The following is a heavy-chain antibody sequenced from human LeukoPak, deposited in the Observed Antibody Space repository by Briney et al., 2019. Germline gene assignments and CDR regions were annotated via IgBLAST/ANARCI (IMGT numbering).Heavy chain of an antibody. CDR2: INPSGGST. D-gene: IGHD3-22*01. V-gene: IGHV1-46*01. CDR3: ARVYYYDSSGYRGGDAFDI. Sequence: ASVKVSCKASGYTFTSYYMHWVRQAPGQGLEWMGIINPSGGSTSYAQKLQGRVTMTTDTSTSTAYMELRSLRSDDTAVYYCARVYYYDSSGYRGGDAFDIWGQGTMVTVSS. J-gene: IGHJ3*02. CDR1: GYTFTSYY.